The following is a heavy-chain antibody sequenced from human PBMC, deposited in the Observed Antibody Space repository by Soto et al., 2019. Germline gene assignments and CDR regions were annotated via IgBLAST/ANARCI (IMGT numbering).Heavy chain of an antibody. CDR3: AKDFTGSGRFFDS. Sequence: GGSLRLSCAASGFTFSSYATSWVRQATGKGLEWVSAISGSGGSTYYADSVKGRFTISRDNSKNTLFVQMNSLSAEDTAVYYCAKDFTGSGRFFDSWGLGTLVTVSS. V-gene: IGHV3-23*01. J-gene: IGHJ4*02. D-gene: IGHD6-19*01. CDR2: ISGSGGST. CDR1: GFTFSSYA.